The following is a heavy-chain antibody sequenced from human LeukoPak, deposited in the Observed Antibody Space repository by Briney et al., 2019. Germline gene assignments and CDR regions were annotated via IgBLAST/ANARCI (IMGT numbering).Heavy chain of an antibody. J-gene: IGHJ4*02. D-gene: IGHD6-6*01. V-gene: IGHV4-59*08. Sequence: SETLSLTCTVSGGSISSYYWSWIRQPPGKGLEWIGYIYYSGSTNYNPSLKSRVTISVDTSKNQFSLKLSSVTAADTAVYYCARRGSSSSGLDYWGQGTLVTVSS. CDR1: GGSISSYY. CDR3: ARRGSSSSGLDY. CDR2: IYYSGST.